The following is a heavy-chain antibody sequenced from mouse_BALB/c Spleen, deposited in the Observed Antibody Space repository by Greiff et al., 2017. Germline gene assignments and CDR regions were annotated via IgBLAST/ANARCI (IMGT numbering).Heavy chain of an antibody. V-gene: IGHV5-17*02. CDR3: ARDDGYYLYAMDY. Sequence: EVHLVESGGGLVQPGGSRKLSCAASGFTFSSFGMPWVRQAPEKGLEWVAYISSGSSTIYYADTVKGRFTISRDNPKNTLFLQMTSLRSEDTVMYYCARDDGYYLYAMDYWGQGTSVTVSS. CDR2: ISSGSSTI. J-gene: IGHJ4*01. CDR1: GFTFSSFG. D-gene: IGHD2-3*01.